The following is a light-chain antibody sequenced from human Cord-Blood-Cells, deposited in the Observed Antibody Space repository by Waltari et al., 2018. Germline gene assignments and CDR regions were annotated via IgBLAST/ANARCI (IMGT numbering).Light chain of an antibody. CDR2: DVS. Sequence: QSALTQPRSVSGSPGQSVTISCTGTSSDVGGYNYVSWYQQHPGKAPKLMIYDVSKRPPGVPVCFSGSRSGNTASLTISGLQAEDEADYYCCSYAGSYTLVFGGGTKLTVL. CDR3: CSYAGSYTLV. J-gene: IGLJ2*01. CDR1: SSDVGGYNY. V-gene: IGLV2-11*01.